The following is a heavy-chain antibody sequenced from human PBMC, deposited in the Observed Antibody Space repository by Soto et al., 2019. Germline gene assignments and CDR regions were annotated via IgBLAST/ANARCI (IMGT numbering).Heavy chain of an antibody. CDR3: ARGIRRGSYWFDP. V-gene: IGHV1-8*01. CDR2: MNPNIGNT. Sequence: ASVKVSCKASGYTFTTYDINWVRQAPGQGLEWMGWMNPNIGNTGYAQKFQGRVTMTRSTSVSKAYMELSSLRSEDTAVYYCARGIRRGSYWFDPWGQGTLVTVSS. CDR1: GYTFTTYD. D-gene: IGHD1-26*01. J-gene: IGHJ5*02.